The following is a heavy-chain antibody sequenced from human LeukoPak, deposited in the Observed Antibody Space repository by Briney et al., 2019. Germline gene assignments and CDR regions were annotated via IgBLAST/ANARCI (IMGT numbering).Heavy chain of an antibody. D-gene: IGHD3-3*01. CDR2: IIPIFGTA. Sequence: GASVKVSCKASGYTFTSYDINWVRQATGQGLEWMGGIIPIFGTANYAQKFQGRVTITADKSTSTAYMELSSLRSEDTAVYYCARGVKYYDFSPYYYYMDVWGKGTTVTISS. V-gene: IGHV1-69*06. J-gene: IGHJ6*03. CDR3: ARGVKYYDFSPYYYYMDV. CDR1: GYTFTSYD.